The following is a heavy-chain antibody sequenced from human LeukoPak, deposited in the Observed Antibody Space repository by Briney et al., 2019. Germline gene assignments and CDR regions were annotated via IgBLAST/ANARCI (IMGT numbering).Heavy chain of an antibody. J-gene: IGHJ4*02. CDR1: GFTFSSYG. CDR3: AKTPQKYCSSTTCYPDY. V-gene: IGHV3-23*01. D-gene: IGHD2-2*01. CDR2: ISGSGDTT. Sequence: PGRSLRLSCAASGFTFSSYGMHWVRLAPGKGLEWVSTISGSGDTTYYADSVRGRFTISRDNSKNTLYLQMNSLRAENTAVYYCAKTPQKYCSSTTCYPDYWGQGTLVTVSS.